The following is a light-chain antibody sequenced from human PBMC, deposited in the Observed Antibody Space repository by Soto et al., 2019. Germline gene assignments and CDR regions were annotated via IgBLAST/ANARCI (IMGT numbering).Light chain of an antibody. CDR1: QSVSRN. CDR3: QQYNTWPPLT. Sequence: EIVMTQSPATLSVSPGESATLSCKASQSVSRNLAWYQQKRGQAPTLLIYGASTRVSGIPARFSGSGSGTDFTLTISGLQSEDFAVYYCQQYNTWPPLTFGRGTKVEIK. J-gene: IGKJ4*01. V-gene: IGKV3-15*01. CDR2: GAS.